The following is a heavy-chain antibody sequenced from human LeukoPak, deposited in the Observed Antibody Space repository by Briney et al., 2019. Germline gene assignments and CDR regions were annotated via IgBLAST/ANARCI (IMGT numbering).Heavy chain of an antibody. CDR1: GGSISSSSYY. CDR3: ARAYYGSGSYYSNNKYYFDY. V-gene: IGHV4-39*07. CDR2: IYYSGST. Sequence: SEPLSLTCTVSGGSISSSSYYWGWIRQPPGKGLEWIGSIYYSGSTYYNPSLKGRVTISVDTSKNQFSLKLSSVTAADTAVYYCARAYYGSGSYYSNNKYYFDYWGQGTLVTVSS. J-gene: IGHJ4*02. D-gene: IGHD3-10*01.